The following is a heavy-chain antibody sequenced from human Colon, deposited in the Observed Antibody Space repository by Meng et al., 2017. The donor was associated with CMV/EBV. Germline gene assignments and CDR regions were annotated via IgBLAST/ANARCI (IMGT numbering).Heavy chain of an antibody. D-gene: IGHD3-22*01. Sequence: GGSLRLSCAASGFTFSSYTMNWVRQARGKGLEWVSSISSSSSYVLLADSVKGRFTTSRDNGNNSLYLQMNSLRVEDTAVYYCAREVYDSRGYSWDFWGQGTLVTVSS. V-gene: IGHV3-21*01. CDR3: AREVYDSRGYSWDF. CDR1: GFTFSSYT. CDR2: ISSSSSYV. J-gene: IGHJ4*02.